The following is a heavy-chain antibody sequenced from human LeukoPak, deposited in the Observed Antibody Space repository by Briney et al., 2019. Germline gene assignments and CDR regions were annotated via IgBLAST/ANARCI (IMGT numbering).Heavy chain of an antibody. D-gene: IGHD6-19*01. CDR2: ISGSGGST. J-gene: IGHJ5*02. V-gene: IGHV3-23*01. CDR1: GFTFSSYE. CDR3: AKDKKGIAVAGPGFDP. Sequence: GGSLRLSCAASGFTFSSYEMNWVRQAPGKGLEWVSAISGSGGSTYYADSVKGRFTISRDNSKNTLYLQMNSLRAGDTAVYYCAKDKKGIAVAGPGFDPWGQGTLVTVSS.